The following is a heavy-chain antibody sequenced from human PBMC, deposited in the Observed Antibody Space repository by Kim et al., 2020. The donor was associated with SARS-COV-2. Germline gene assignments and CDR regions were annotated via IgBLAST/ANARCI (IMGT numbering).Heavy chain of an antibody. CDR3: AKERSPITMVRGRFDY. V-gene: IGHV3-30*18. J-gene: IGHJ4*02. CDR1: GFTFSSYG. Sequence: GGSLRLSCAASGFTFSSYGMHWVRQAPGKGLEWVAVISYDGSNKYYADSVKGRFTISRDNSKNTLYLQMNSLRAEDTAVYYCAKERSPITMVRGRFDYWGQGTLVTVSS. D-gene: IGHD3-10*01. CDR2: ISYDGSNK.